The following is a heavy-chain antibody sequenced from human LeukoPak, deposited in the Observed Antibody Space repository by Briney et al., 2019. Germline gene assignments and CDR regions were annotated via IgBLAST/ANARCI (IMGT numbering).Heavy chain of an antibody. CDR2: ISSNGDST. Sequence: SGGSLRLSCAASGFTFSSYAMHWVRQAPGKGLEYVSAISSNGDSTYYANSVKGRFTISRDNSKNTLYLQMGSLTTEDTAVYYCANYDSPWGQGTLVTVSS. CDR3: ANYDSP. J-gene: IGHJ5*02. V-gene: IGHV3-64*01. CDR1: GFTFSSYA. D-gene: IGHD3-22*01.